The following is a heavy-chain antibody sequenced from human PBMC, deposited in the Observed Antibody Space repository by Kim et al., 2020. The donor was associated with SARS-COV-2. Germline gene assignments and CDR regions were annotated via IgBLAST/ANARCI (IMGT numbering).Heavy chain of an antibody. CDR1: GGSISGYY. V-gene: IGHV4-59*12. CDR3: SRGTGLTMTVGDAFDV. D-gene: IGHD3-22*01. J-gene: IGHJ3*01. Sequence: SETLSLTCIVSGGSISGYYWSWIRQSPGQGLEWIGYVFYRGSTHYNPSLRSRVTMSLDTSKNHFSLRLTSVTAADTAVYYCSRGTGLTMTVGDAFDVWGQGTTVPVSA. CDR2: VFYRGST.